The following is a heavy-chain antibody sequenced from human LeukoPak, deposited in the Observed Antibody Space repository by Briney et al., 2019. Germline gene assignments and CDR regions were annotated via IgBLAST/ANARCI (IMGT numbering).Heavy chain of an antibody. V-gene: IGHV3-11*01. J-gene: IGHJ4*02. D-gene: IGHD6-6*01. CDR2: INSAGDNI. CDR1: GFTFSDYF. Sequence: GGSLRLSCVASGFTFSDYFMSWIRQAPGKGLEWLSFINSAGDNIYYADSVKGRFTISRDNSKNTLYLQMNSLRAEDTAVYYCARESSSSVGDYFGYWGQGTLVTVSS. CDR3: ARESSSSVGDYFGY.